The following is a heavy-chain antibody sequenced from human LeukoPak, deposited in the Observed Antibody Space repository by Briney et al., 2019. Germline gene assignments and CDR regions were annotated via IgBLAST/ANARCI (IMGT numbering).Heavy chain of an antibody. V-gene: IGHV1-2*02. CDR3: ARGYYDSSGYFLGLSGCPDY. CDR2: INPNSGGT. Sequence: ASVKVSCKASGYTLTGYYMHWVRQAPGQGLEWMGWINPNSGGTNYAQKFQGRVTMTRDTSISTAYMELSRLRSDDTAVYYCARGYYDSSGYFLGLSGCPDYWGQGTLVTVSS. J-gene: IGHJ4*02. CDR1: GYTLTGYY. D-gene: IGHD3-22*01.